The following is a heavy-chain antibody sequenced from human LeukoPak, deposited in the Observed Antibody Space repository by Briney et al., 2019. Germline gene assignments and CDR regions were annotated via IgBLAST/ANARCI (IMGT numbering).Heavy chain of an antibody. D-gene: IGHD1-26*01. V-gene: IGHV3-30*01. CDR3: AREDLTSYSHDY. Sequence: GRSLRLSCAASGFTFSSYAMHWVRQAPGKGLEWVAVISYDGSNKYYADSVKGRFTISRDISKNTVYVQMNSLRAEDTAVYYCAREDLTSYSHDYWGQGTLVTVSS. CDR2: ISYDGSNK. CDR1: GFTFSSYA. J-gene: IGHJ4*02.